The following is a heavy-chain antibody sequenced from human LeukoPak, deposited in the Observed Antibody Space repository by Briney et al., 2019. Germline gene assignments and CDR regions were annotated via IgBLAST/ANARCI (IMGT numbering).Heavy chain of an antibody. D-gene: IGHD4/OR15-4a*01. J-gene: IGHJ6*03. CDR1: GGSFSGYY. Sequence: TSETLSLTCAVYGGSFSGYYWSWTRHPPGKGLEWIGEINHSGTTNYNPPLKSRVTIPVESSKTQSSLKLSSETAADTAVYYCATIVRPIAAAWHYYYMDVWGKGTTVTVSS. V-gene: IGHV4-34*01. CDR3: ATIVRPIAAAWHYYYMDV. CDR2: INHSGTT.